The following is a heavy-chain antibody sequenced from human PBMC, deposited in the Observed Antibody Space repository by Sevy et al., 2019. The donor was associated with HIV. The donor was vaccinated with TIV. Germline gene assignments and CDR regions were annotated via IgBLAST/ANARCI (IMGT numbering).Heavy chain of an antibody. CDR2: INGNSGDK. V-gene: IGHV1-2*07. D-gene: IGHD5-12*01. CDR3: VRKYSLATLSENWFDP. CDR1: GYTFTGYY. J-gene: IGHJ5*02. Sequence: ASVKVSCKASGYTFTGYYMHWVRQAPGQGLEWMGWINGNSGDKKYAHKFQGRVTITRDTSISTAYMELTRLTSDDTAVYYCVRKYSLATLSENWFDPWGQGTLVTVSS.